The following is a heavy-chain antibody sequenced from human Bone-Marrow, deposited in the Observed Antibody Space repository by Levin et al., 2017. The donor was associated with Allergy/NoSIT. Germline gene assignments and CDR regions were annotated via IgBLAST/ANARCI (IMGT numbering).Heavy chain of an antibody. CDR1: GSTFSNYG. CDR3: ATDGNTYFDY. J-gene: IGHJ4*02. V-gene: IGHV3-33*01. CDR2: ISHDENFR. Sequence: GESLKISCAASGSTFSNYGMHWVRHTPANGLEWVAVISHDENFRDYTDSAKGRFTISRDNSKNTLSLHMNSLRAEDTAMYYCATDGNTYFDYWGQGTLVTVSS.